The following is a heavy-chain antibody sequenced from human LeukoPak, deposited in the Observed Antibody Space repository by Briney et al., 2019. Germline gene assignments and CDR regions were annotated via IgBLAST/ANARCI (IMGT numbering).Heavy chain of an antibody. CDR1: GFTFEYYG. J-gene: IGHJ4*02. CDR2: INWNGDST. V-gene: IGHV3-20*04. D-gene: IGHD3-22*01. CDR3: ARDRYYDTSAFLDY. Sequence: PGGSLRLSCAASGFTFEYYGMTWVRQVPGKGLEWVAGINWNGDSTDYADSVKGRFTISRDNAKNSLYLQMNSLRAEDTAFYYCARDRYYDTSAFLDYWGQGTLVTVSS.